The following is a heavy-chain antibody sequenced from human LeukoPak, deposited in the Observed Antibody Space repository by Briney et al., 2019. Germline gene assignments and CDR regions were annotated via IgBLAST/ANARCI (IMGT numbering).Heavy chain of an antibody. CDR2: IWYDGSNK. D-gene: IGHD2-2*01. V-gene: IGHV3-33*06. Sequence: GGSLRLSCAASGFTFSSYGMHWVRQAPGKGLEGGAVIWYDGSNKYYADSVKGRFTISRDNSKNTLYLQMNSLRAEDTAVYYCAKMPSRVPAAKVPYYFDYWGQGTLVTVSS. J-gene: IGHJ4*02. CDR3: AKMPSRVPAAKVPYYFDY. CDR1: GFTFSSYG.